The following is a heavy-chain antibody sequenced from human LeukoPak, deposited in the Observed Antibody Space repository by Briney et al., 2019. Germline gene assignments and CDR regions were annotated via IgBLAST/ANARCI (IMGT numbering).Heavy chain of an antibody. Sequence: PSETLSLTCTVSGGSISSSSYYWGWIRQPPGKGLEWIGSIYYSGSTYHNPSLKSPVSISVDTSKNQFSLKLSSVTAADTAVYYCASRPRVFIGASLHFDTWGQGTLVTVSS. CDR3: ASRPRVFIGASLHFDT. CDR1: GGSISSSSYY. V-gene: IGHV4-39*01. CDR2: IYYSGST. D-gene: IGHD5-12*01. J-gene: IGHJ4*02.